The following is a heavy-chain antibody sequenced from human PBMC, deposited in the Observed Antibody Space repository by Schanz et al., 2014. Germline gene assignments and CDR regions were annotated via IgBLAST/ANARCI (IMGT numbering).Heavy chain of an antibody. V-gene: IGHV1-2*06. D-gene: IGHD6-13*01. J-gene: IGHJ6*02. Sequence: QVQVIQSGPEVKKPGASVKVSCKASGYTFTNHYLHWVRQAPGQGLEWMGRISPSSGGTNYAQNFQGRVTMTKDTSINTVYMELSTLTSDDTAVYYCARDGHSSIWDSYYFYGLDVWGQGTTVTVSS. CDR1: GYTFTNHY. CDR3: ARDGHSSIWDSYYFYGLDV. CDR2: ISPSSGGT.